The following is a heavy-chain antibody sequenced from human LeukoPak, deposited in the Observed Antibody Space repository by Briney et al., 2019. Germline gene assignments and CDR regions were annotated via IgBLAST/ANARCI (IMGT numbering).Heavy chain of an antibody. D-gene: IGHD6-13*01. CDR3: AKDGLDIAAAGTGLDYYYYGMDV. V-gene: IGHV3-53*01. Sequence: GGSLRLSCAASGFTVSSNYMSWVRQAPGKGLEWVSVIYSGGSTYYADSVKGRFTISRDNSKNTLYLQMNSLRAEDTAVYYCAKDGLDIAAAGTGLDYYYYGMDVWGQGTTVTVSS. CDR1: GFTVSSNY. J-gene: IGHJ6*02. CDR2: IYSGGST.